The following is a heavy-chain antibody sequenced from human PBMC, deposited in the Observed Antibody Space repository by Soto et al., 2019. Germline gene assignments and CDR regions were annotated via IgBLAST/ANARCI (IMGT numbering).Heavy chain of an antibody. D-gene: IGHD4-17*01. J-gene: IGHJ6*02. CDR1: KFTFSTYA. Sequence: GGSLRLSCAASKFTFSTYAMTWVRQAPGKGLEWVSTIGRGPYTYYADSVKGRFTISRDNSKNTLYLQMNSLRAEDTAVYYCAKVLMNGDRENYSYYYGFDVWGQGTTVTVYS. CDR3: AKVLMNGDRENYSYYYGFDV. CDR2: IGRGPYT. V-gene: IGHV3-23*01.